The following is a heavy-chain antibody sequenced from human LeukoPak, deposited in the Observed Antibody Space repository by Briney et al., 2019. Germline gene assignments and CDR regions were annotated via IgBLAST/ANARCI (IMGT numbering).Heavy chain of an antibody. CDR2: FDPEEAKM. CDR1: GDSLSELS. Sequence: ASVTVSCKVCGDSLSELSIHWVRQAPGKGLECMGGFDPEEAKMVYAQNFQGRVTMTEDTSTQTAYMELSGLTSDDTAVYYCTTRSGDFWSGFVNWGQGTLVTVSS. CDR3: TTRSGDFWSGFVN. V-gene: IGHV1-24*01. D-gene: IGHD3-3*01. J-gene: IGHJ4*02.